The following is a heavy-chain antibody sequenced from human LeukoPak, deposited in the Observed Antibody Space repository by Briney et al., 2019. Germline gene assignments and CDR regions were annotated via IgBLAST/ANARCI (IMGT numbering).Heavy chain of an antibody. CDR1: GYTFTTYG. J-gene: IGHJ4*02. D-gene: IGHD1-26*01. CDR3: VYSGSTLNFDY. CDR2: INPSGGST. V-gene: IGHV1-46*01. Sequence: ASVKVSCKASGYTFTTYGLSWVRQAPGQGLEWLGIINPSGGSTSYAQKFQGRVTMTRDMSTSTVYMELSSLRSEDTAVYYCVYSGSTLNFDYWGQGTLVTVSS.